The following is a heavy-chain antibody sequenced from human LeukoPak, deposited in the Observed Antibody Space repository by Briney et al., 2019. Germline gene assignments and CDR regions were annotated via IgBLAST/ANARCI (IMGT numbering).Heavy chain of an antibody. D-gene: IGHD6-13*01. CDR3: ARRPAAGSEWYFVH. J-gene: IGHJ4*02. CDR2: IAWKGGRT. CDR1: GFTLHDHV. V-gene: IGHV3-20*04. Sequence: GGSLRLSCAPSGFTLHDHVMSWVRHAPEEGVEWVSSIAWKGGRTGYVDSVKGRFTISRDDAKNSVYLQMNSLRVGDTSLYYCARRPAAGSEWYFVHCGQGNLVTVSS.